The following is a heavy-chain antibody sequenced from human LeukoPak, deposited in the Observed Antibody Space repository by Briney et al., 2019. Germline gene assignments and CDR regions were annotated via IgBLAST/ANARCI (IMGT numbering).Heavy chain of an antibody. V-gene: IGHV7-4-1*02. J-gene: IGHJ6*02. D-gene: IGHD2-2*01. CDR3: ARPGVPAATYYYYYHGMDV. CDR1: GYTFTSYT. CDR2: INTNTGNP. Sequence: ASVKVSCKASGYTFTSYTMNWVRQAPGQGLEWMGWINTNTGNPAYAQGFTGRFVFSLDTSVSTAYLQTSSLKAEDTAVYYCARPGVPAATYYYYYHGMDVWGQGTTVTVSS.